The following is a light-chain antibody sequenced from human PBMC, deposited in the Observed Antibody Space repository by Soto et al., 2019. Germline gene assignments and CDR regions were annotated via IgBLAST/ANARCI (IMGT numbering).Light chain of an antibody. V-gene: IGKV3-20*01. CDR3: QQYDSSPWT. J-gene: IGKJ1*01. Sequence: EIVLTQSPGTLSLSPGERATLSCRASQSVSSSFLAWYQQKPGQAPRLLIYGASTRATGIPDRFSGSGSGTDFTLTISRLAPEDCAVYYCQQYDSSPWTFGQGTKVEIK. CDR1: QSVSSSF. CDR2: GAS.